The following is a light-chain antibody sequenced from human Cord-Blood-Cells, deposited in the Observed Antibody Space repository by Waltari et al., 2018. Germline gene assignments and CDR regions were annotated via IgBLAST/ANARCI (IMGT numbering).Light chain of an antibody. CDR1: SSDVARYTY. V-gene: IGLV2-8*01. Sequence: QSALTQPPSASGSPGQSVTIPCTGTSSDVARYTYVSWYQQPPGKAPKLMIHEVSKRPSGVPDRFSGSKSGNTASLTVSGLQAEDEADYYCSSYAGSNKGVFGGGTKLTVL. CDR3: SSYAGSNKGV. J-gene: IGLJ3*02. CDR2: EVS.